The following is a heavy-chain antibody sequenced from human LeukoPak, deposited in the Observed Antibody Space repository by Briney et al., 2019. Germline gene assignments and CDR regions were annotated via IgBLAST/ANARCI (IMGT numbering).Heavy chain of an antibody. CDR1: GFTFSSYG. V-gene: IGHV3-30*03. J-gene: IGHJ4*02. Sequence: GGSLRLSCAASGFTFSSYGMHWVRQAPGKGLEWVAIISYDGNNKYYVDSVKRRFTISRDNSKNTLYLQMNSLRTEDTAVYYCARERSDWSFDYWGQGTLVTVSS. D-gene: IGHD3-9*01. CDR2: ISYDGNNK. CDR3: ARERSDWSFDY.